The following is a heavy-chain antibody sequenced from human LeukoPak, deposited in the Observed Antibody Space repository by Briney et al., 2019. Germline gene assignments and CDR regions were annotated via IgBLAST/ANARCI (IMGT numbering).Heavy chain of an antibody. D-gene: IGHD2-2*01. Sequence: SETLSLTCTVSGDSISSSSYYWGWIRQPPGKELEWSGSIYYSGSTYYSPSLKSRVTISVDTSKNQFSLKLSSVTAADTAVYYCARGRSDYADAFDIWGQGTMVTVSS. CDR3: ARGRSDYADAFDI. CDR2: IYYSGST. V-gene: IGHV4-39*07. CDR1: GDSISSSSYY. J-gene: IGHJ3*02.